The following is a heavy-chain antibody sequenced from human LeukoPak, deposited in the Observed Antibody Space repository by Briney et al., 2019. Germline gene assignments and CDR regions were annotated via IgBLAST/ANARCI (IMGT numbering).Heavy chain of an antibody. J-gene: IGHJ2*01. Sequence: PSETLSLTCSVSGGSISSYYWNWIRQPPGKGLEWIGHIYYSGTTNYNSSLKSRVSISGDTSKNQFSLKLSSVTAADTAVYYCARRGPYCGGDCYTYWYFDLWGRGTLVTVS. V-gene: IGHV4-59*01. CDR2: IYYSGTT. CDR1: GGSISSYY. CDR3: ARRGPYCGGDCYTYWYFDL. D-gene: IGHD2-21*02.